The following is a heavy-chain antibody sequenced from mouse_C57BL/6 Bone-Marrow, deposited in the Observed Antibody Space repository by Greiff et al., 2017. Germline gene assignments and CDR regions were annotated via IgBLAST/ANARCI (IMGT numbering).Heavy chain of an antibody. D-gene: IGHD1-1*01. J-gene: IGHJ1*03. Sequence: VQLQQSGAELVRPGASVTLSCKASGYTFTDYEMHWVKQTPVHGLEWIGAIDPETGGPAYNQKFNGKAILTADKSSRTAYMELRSLTSEDSTVYYWTRADYDGSSTSGVPYWYVDVWGTGTAVTVSA. CDR3: TRADYDGSSTSGVPYWYVDV. V-gene: IGHV1-15*01. CDR1: GYTFTDYE. CDR2: IDPETGGP.